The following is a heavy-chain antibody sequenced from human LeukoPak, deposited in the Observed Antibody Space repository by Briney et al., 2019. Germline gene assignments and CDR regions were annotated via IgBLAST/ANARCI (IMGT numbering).Heavy chain of an antibody. CDR2: ISYDGSNK. CDR1: GFTFSSYA. Sequence: GGSLRLSCAASGFTFSSYAMHWVRQAPGKGLEWVAVISYDGSNKYYADSVKGRFTISRDNSKNTLYLQMNSLRAEDTAVYYCAGDHDDRTTVVTSPYYYYYGMDVWGQGTTVTVSS. J-gene: IGHJ6*02. V-gene: IGHV3-30*04. D-gene: IGHD4-23*01. CDR3: AGDHDDRTTVVTSPYYYYYGMDV.